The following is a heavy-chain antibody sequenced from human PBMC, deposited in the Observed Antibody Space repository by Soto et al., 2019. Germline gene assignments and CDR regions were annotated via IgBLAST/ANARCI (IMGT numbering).Heavy chain of an antibody. CDR2: ISGNGRII. V-gene: IGHV3-11*04. J-gene: IGHJ4*02. Sequence: GGSLRLSCATSGFIFSDYYMHWIRQAPGKGLEWISYISGNGRIIQYADSAKGRFTISRDNAQNSLYLQMNSLRAEDTAVYYCARDSNSYGYEDIDYWGQGTLVTGLL. CDR1: GFIFSDYY. CDR3: ARDSNSYGYEDIDY. D-gene: IGHD5-18*01.